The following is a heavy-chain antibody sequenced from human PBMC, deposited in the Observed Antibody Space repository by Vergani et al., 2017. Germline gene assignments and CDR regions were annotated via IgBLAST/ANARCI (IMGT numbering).Heavy chain of an antibody. J-gene: IGHJ4*02. CDR1: GGSISSGGYS. CDR3: ASGTYDSSGYYVDYFDY. CDR2: IYHSGST. D-gene: IGHD3-22*01. V-gene: IGHV4-30-2*01. Sequence: QLQLQESGSGLVKPSQTLSLTCAVSGGSISSGGYSWSWIRQPPGKGLEWIGYIYHSGSTYYSPSLKSRVTLSVDRSKNQFSLKLNAVTAADTAVYYCASGTYDSSGYYVDYFDYWGQGTLVAVSS.